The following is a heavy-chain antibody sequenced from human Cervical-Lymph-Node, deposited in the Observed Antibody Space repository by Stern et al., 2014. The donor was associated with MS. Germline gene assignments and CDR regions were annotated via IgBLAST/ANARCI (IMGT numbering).Heavy chain of an antibody. J-gene: IGHJ4*02. CDR3: ARDSSSSDKDY. V-gene: IGHV3-7*01. D-gene: IGHD6-6*01. Sequence: MQLVQSGGGLVQPGGSLRLSCAASGFTFSSYWMSWVRQAPGKGLEWVANIKQDGSEKYYLNSVKGRFTISRDNAKNSLYLQMNSLRAEDTAVYYCARDSSSSDKDYWGQGTLVTVSS. CDR1: GFTFSSYW. CDR2: IKQDGSEK.